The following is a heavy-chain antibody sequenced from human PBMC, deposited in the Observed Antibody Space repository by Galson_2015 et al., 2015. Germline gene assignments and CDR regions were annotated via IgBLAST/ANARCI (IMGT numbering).Heavy chain of an antibody. CDR1: GFTFRRYA. CDR3: AKGGPYCSGGNCHGVFDS. Sequence: LRLSCAVSGFTFRRYAMGWVRPAPGTGLEGVSSIGDSGANTKYADSVKGRFTISRDNSKNTLYLRMNSLRGDDTAVYYCAKGGPYCSGGNCHGVFDSWGQGTLVTVSS. V-gene: IGHV3-23*01. J-gene: IGHJ4*02. CDR2: IGDSGANT. D-gene: IGHD2-15*01.